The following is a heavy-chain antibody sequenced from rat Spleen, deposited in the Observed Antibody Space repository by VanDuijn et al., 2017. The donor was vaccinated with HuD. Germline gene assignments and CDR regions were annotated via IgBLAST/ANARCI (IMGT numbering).Heavy chain of an antibody. Sequence: EVQLVESDGGLVQPGRSLKLSCAASGFTFSDYYMTWIRQAPGKGLEWVASITNTGGSTYYPDSVKGRFTISRDNAKSTLYLKMNSLRSEDTATYYSTKEGLRRVFYWGQGVMFTVSS. J-gene: IGHJ2*01. D-gene: IGHD1-11*01. CDR3: TKEGLRRVFY. V-gene: IGHV5-31*01. CDR2: ITNTGGST. CDR1: GFTFSDYY.